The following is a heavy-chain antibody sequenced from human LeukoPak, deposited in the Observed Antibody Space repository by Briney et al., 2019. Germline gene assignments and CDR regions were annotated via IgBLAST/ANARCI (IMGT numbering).Heavy chain of an antibody. CDR2: INHSGST. V-gene: IGHV4-34*01. D-gene: IGHD2-15*01. CDR1: GGSFSGYY. CDR3: ATHLVGWWLNWFDP. Sequence: SETLSLTCAVYGGSFSGYYWSWIRQPPGKGLEWIGEINHSGSTNYNPSLKSRVTISVDTSKNQFSLKLSSVTAADTAVYDCATHLVGWWLNWFDPWGQGTLVTVSS. J-gene: IGHJ5*02.